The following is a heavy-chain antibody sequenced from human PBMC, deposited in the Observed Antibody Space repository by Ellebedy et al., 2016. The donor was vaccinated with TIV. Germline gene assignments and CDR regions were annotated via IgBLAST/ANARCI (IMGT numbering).Heavy chain of an antibody. V-gene: IGHV3-30*04. D-gene: IGHD1-26*01. CDR1: GFILSNSA. CDR2: ISYDGSNK. CDR3: ARAGEKWEINY. J-gene: IGHJ4*02. Sequence: GGSLRLSCAASGFILSNSAMFWVRQAPGKGLAWVAVISYDGSNKAYADSVKGRFTVSRDGSKNTLYLEMKSLRLDDTAVYYCARAGEKWEINYWGQGALVTVSS.